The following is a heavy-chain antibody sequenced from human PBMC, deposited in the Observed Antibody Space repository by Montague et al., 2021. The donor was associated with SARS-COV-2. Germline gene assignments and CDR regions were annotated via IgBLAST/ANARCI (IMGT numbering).Heavy chain of an antibody. J-gene: IGHJ6*02. D-gene: IGHD3-3*01. CDR1: GASIDTGNHY. CDR2: IYNSGPT. V-gene: IGHV4-61*09. Sequence: TLSLTCRVSGASIDTGNHYWTWIRQSAGQGLEWIGNIYNSGPTNYNPSLKSRVTISLDRAKNHFSLLLSSVTAADTATYYCGRDSDSYGLDVWGQGTTVTVSS. CDR3: GRDSDSYGLDV.